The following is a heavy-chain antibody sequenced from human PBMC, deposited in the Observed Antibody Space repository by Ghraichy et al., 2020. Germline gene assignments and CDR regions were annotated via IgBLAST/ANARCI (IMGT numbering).Heavy chain of an antibody. J-gene: IGHJ3*02. V-gene: IGHV4-61*01. CDR1: GGSVSSGSYY. CDR3: ARDPGEIVATEGGDAFDI. Sequence: SETLSLTCTVSGGSVSSGSYYWSWIRQPPGKGLEWIGYIYYSGSTNYNPSLKSRVTISVDTSKNQFSLKLSSVTAADTAVYYCARDPGEIVATEGGDAFDIWGQGTMVTVSS. D-gene: IGHD5-12*01. CDR2: IYYSGST.